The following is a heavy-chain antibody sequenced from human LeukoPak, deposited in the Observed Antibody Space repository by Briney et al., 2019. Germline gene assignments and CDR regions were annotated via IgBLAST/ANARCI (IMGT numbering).Heavy chain of an antibody. Sequence: HPGGSLRLSCAASGFTFSSYGMHWVRQAPGKGLEWVAFIRYDGSNKYYADSVKGRFTISRDNSKNTLYLQMNSLRAEDTAVYYCARGNQWDVAEYFQHWGQGTLVTVSS. D-gene: IGHD1-14*01. J-gene: IGHJ1*01. CDR1: GFTFSSYG. V-gene: IGHV3-30*02. CDR2: IRYDGSNK. CDR3: ARGNQWDVAEYFQH.